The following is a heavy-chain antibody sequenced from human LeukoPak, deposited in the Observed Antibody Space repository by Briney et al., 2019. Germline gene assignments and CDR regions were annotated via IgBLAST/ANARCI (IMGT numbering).Heavy chain of an antibody. CDR1: GFSFSSYG. Sequence: PGGSLRLSCAASGFSFSSYGMSWVRQAPGKGLEWVSGISGGAVSTNYADSVKGRFTISRDNSKNTLYLQMNSLRAEDTAVYYCAKGPLAALGDYWGQGTLVTVSS. V-gene: IGHV3-23*01. J-gene: IGHJ4*02. CDR2: ISGGAVST. D-gene: IGHD2-15*01. CDR3: AKGPLAALGDY.